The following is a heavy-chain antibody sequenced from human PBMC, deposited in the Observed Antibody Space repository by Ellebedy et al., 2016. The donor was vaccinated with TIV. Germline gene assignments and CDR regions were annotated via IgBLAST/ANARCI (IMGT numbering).Heavy chain of an antibody. CDR3: ATSPYGSGWYYFDY. Sequence: SLKIPCAASGFNFYDYAMHWFRQVPGKGLEWVSDITWNSDLPAYGDSVKGRFTIYRDNAQNSLYLQMNRLRADEPAVYYCATSPYGSGWYYFDYWGQGTLVTVSS. CDR2: ITWNSDLP. D-gene: IGHD6-19*01. CDR1: GFNFYDYA. V-gene: IGHV3-9*01. J-gene: IGHJ4*02.